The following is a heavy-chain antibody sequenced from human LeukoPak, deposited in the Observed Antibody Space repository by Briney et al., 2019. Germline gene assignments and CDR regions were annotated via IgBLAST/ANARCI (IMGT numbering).Heavy chain of an antibody. CDR1: GFTFGSYS. CDR3: ARVVAVAGNDY. D-gene: IGHD6-19*01. CDR2: ISSSSSYI. J-gene: IGHJ4*02. V-gene: IGHV3-21*01. Sequence: GGSLRLSCAAFGFTFGSYSMNWVRQAPGKGLEWVSSISSSSSYIYYADSVKGRFTISRDNAKNSLYLQMNSLRAEDTAVYYCARVVAVAGNDYWGQGTLVTVSS.